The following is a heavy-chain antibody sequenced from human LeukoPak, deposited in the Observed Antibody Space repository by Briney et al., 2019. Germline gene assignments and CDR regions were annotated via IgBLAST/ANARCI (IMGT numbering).Heavy chain of an antibody. V-gene: IGHV3-23*01. CDR3: TLTLVRGRVYGMDV. CDR2: TSASGGRT. D-gene: IGHD3-10*01. CDR1: GFTFDSYD. Sequence: GGSLRLSCAASGFTFDSYDVSWVRQAPGKGLEWVSGTSASGGRTYYADSVKGRFTISRDNSKNTLYLQMNSLRAEDTAVYYCTLTLVRGRVYGMDVWAKGPQSPSLQ. J-gene: IGHJ6*01.